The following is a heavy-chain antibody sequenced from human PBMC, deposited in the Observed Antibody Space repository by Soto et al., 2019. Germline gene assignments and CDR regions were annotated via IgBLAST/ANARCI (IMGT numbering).Heavy chain of an antibody. D-gene: IGHD6-19*01. V-gene: IGHV1-46*01. CDR1: GYTLTRYY. J-gene: IGHJ4*02. CDR3: ARDLTREGDDFDTSGYYLDS. Sequence: QVQLVQSGAEVKKPGASVKVSCKASGYTLTRYYMHWVRQAPGQGLEWMGIINPSDGSISYAQKFQGRVSMTSDTSTRAVYMELSSLRSEDTAVYYCARDLTREGDDFDTSGYYLDSWGQGTLVTVSS. CDR2: INPSDGSI.